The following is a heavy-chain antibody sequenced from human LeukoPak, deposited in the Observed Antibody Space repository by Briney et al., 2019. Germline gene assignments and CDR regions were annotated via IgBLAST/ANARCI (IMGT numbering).Heavy chain of an antibody. J-gene: IGHJ6*03. CDR3: ARHVVSEGYHLYYYYYMDV. CDR2: IYPGDSDT. CDR1: GYSFTSYW. Sequence: GESLKISCKGSGYSFTSYWIGWVRQMPGKGLEWMGIIYPGDSDTRYSPSFQGQVTISADKSISTAYLQWSSLKASDTAMYYCARHVVSEGYHLYYYYYMDVWGKGTTVTVSS. D-gene: IGHD2-21*01. V-gene: IGHV5-51*01.